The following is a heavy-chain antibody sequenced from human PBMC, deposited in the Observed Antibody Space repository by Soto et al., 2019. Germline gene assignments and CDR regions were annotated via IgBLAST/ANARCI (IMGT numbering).Heavy chain of an antibody. Sequence: QVQLEQSGGEVKKPGSSVKVSCKASRVTFSKFIVTWVRQAPGLGLEWVGGIIPIFGTANYAQKFQGRVTITADESTSTSYMEVNNLRSEDTAVYYCAKVRYSSPMGYYYGMDVWCQGTTVTVSS. CDR1: RVTFSKFI. CDR3: AKVRYSSPMGYYYGMDV. D-gene: IGHD6-19*01. V-gene: IGHV1-69*01. J-gene: IGHJ6*02. CDR2: IIPIFGTA.